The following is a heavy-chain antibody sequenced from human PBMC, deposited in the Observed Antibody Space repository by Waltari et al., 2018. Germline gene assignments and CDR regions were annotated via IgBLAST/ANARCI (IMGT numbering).Heavy chain of an antibody. CDR1: GFPSSSYS. Sequence: EVNLVESGGGVVQPGWSLSLFCAPHGFPSSSYSMTWVRQAPGKGLEWVSYISASVSTTYYADSVKGRFTISRDNAKNSLYLQMSSLRDEDTAVYYCARDLAWAFDYWGQGALVTVSS. D-gene: IGHD7-27*01. CDR3: ARDLAWAFDY. CDR2: ISASVSTT. V-gene: IGHV3-48*02. J-gene: IGHJ4*02.